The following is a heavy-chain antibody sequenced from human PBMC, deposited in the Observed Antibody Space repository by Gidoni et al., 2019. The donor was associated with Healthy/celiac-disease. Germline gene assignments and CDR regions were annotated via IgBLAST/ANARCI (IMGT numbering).Heavy chain of an antibody. CDR1: GGTFSSHA. CDR3: ASFTPSADPHIDY. CDR2: ISPICGTA. D-gene: IGHD2-15*01. Sequence: QVQLVQSGAAAKKPGSSVKVSCTASGGTFSSHAISWVRRAPGQGLEWMGGISPICGTANYAQKFQGRVTITADESTSKAYMELSSLRSEDTAVYYCASFTPSADPHIDYWGQGTLVTVSS. V-gene: IGHV1-69*01. J-gene: IGHJ4*02.